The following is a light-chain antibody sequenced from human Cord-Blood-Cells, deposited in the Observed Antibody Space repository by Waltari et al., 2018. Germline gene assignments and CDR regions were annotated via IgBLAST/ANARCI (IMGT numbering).Light chain of an antibody. J-gene: IGLJ3*02. CDR1: SSDVGSYNL. Sequence: QSALTQPASVSGSPGQSITISCTGTSSDVGSYNLVSWYQQHPGKAPKLIIYEGSKRPSGVSNRFSGSKSDNTASLTISGLQSEDEADYYCCSYAGRSTWVFGGGTKLTVL. V-gene: IGLV2-23*01. CDR3: CSYAGRSTWV. CDR2: EGS.